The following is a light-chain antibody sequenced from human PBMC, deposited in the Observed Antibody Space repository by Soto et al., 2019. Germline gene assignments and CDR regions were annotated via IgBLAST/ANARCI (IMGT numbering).Light chain of an antibody. Sequence: DIPMTQSPSTLSASVGDRVTITCRASQTISSGLAWYQQKPGKAPKVLIYDASTLESGVPSRFSGSGSRTEFTLTLSSLQPDDFATYYCQQYKSYKTFGQGTTVQIK. CDR3: QQYKSYKT. CDR1: QTISSG. V-gene: IGKV1-5*01. CDR2: DAS. J-gene: IGKJ1*01.